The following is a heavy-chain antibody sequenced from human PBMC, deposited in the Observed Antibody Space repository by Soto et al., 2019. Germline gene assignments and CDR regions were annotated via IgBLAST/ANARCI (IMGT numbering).Heavy chain of an antibody. D-gene: IGHD6-13*01. J-gene: IGHJ6*02. V-gene: IGHV1-69*12. CDR3: ASLIAAAGPPHSPRYYYGMDV. CDR2: IIPIFGTA. CDR1: GGTFSSYA. Sequence: QVQLVQSGAEVKKPGSSVKVSCKASGGTFSSYAISWVRQAPGQGLEWMGGIIPIFGTADYAQKFQGRVTITADESTSTPYMELSSLRSEDTAVYYCASLIAAAGPPHSPRYYYGMDVWGQGTTVTVSS.